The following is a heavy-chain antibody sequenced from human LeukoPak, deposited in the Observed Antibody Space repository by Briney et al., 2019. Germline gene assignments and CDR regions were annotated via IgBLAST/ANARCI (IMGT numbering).Heavy chain of an antibody. V-gene: IGHV3-30*02. J-gene: IGHJ6*03. Sequence: GGSLRLSCAASGFTFSSYGMHWVRQAPGKGLEWVAFIRYDGSNKYYADSVKGRFTISRDNSKNTLYLQMNSLRAEDTAVYYCAKDREDIVVVPAAEVYYYYYMDVWGKGTTVTVSS. CDR2: IRYDGSNK. CDR1: GFTFSSYG. D-gene: IGHD2-2*01. CDR3: AKDREDIVVVPAAEVYYYYYMDV.